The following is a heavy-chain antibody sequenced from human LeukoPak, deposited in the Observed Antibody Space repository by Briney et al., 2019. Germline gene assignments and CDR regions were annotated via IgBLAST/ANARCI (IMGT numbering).Heavy chain of an antibody. D-gene: IGHD2-15*01. CDR3: ARGGGAVAAIRFDQ. J-gene: IGHJ4*02. V-gene: IGHV4-30-4*01. Sequence: SETLSLTCTVSGGSISSGDYYWSWIRQPPGKGLEWIGYIYYSGSTYYNPSLKSRVTISVDTSKNQFSLKLSPVTAADTAVYYCARGGGAVAAIRFDQWGQGTLVTVSS. CDR1: GGSISSGDYY. CDR2: IYYSGST.